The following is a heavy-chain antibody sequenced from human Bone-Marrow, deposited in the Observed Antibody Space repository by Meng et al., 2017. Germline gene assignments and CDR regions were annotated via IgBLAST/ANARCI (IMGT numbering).Heavy chain of an antibody. CDR2: IYSGGST. D-gene: IGHD5-18*01. J-gene: IGHJ4*02. CDR3: AREFRDGYSYGYSGYYFDY. V-gene: IGHV3-66*02. Sequence: GGSLRLSCAASGFTFDDYGMSWVRQAPGKGLEWVSVIYSGGSTYYADSVKSRFTISRDNSKNTLYLQMNSLRAEDTAVYYCAREFRDGYSYGYSGYYFDYWGQGTLVTVSS. CDR1: GFTFDDYG.